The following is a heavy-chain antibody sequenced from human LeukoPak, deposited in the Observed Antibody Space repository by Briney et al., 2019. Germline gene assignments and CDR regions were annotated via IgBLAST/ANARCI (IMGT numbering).Heavy chain of an antibody. CDR1: GFTSSSYE. V-gene: IGHV3-48*03. CDR2: ISSGGSTI. J-gene: IGHJ4*02. Sequence: PGGSLRLSCAASGFTSSSYEMNWVRQAPGKGLEWVSSISSGGSTIYYADSVKGRFTISRDNAKNSLYLQMNSLRAEDTAVYYCARDAVTLSYFDYWGQGTLVTVSS. D-gene: IGHD2-15*01. CDR3: ARDAVTLSYFDY.